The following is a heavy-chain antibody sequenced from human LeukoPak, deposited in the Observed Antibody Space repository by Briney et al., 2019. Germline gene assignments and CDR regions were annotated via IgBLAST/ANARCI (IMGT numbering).Heavy chain of an antibody. V-gene: IGHV1-69*04. CDR1: GGTFSSYA. D-gene: IGHD5-12*01. CDR3: ARDRRWLRLGKTDAFDI. Sequence: SVKVSCKASGGTFSSYAISWVRQAPGQGLEWMGKIIPILGIANYAQKFQGRVTITADKSTSTAYMELSSLRSEDTAVYYCARDRRWLRLGKTDAFDIWGQGTMVTVSS. CDR2: IIPILGIA. J-gene: IGHJ3*02.